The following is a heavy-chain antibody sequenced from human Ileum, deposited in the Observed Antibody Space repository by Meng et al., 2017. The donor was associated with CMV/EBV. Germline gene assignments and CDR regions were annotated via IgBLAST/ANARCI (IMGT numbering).Heavy chain of an antibody. CDR2: INEDGSQK. CDR3: VKQLTGSAAWWFDP. CDR1: EFTFNSHW. D-gene: IGHD5-24*01. J-gene: IGHJ5*02. Sequence: GESLKISCAASEFTFNSHWMSWARQAPGKGLKWVANINEDGSQKYYADSVKGRFIISRDNAKNSLYLQVISLRAEDTARYYCVKQLTGSAAWWFDPWGQGTLVTVSS. V-gene: IGHV3-7*01.